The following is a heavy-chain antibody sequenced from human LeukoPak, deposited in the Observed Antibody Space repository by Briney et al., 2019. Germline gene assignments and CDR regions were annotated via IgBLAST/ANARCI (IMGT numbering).Heavy chain of an antibody. J-gene: IGHJ4*02. D-gene: IGHD3-9*01. CDR1: GLTFTNYG. CDR2: ISFDGNNK. V-gene: IGHV3-30*03. Sequence: PGGSLRLSCEASGLTFTNYGFHWVRQAPGKGLEWLAVISFDGNNKFYADSVKGRFSISRDNAKNSLYLQMNSLRAEDTAVYYCARDSDILTGYPSYYFDYWGQGTLVTVSS. CDR3: ARDSDILTGYPSYYFDY.